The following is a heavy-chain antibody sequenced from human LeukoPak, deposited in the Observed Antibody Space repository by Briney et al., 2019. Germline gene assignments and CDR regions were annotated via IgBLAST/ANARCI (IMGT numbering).Heavy chain of an antibody. CDR2: ISAYNGNT. Sequence: ASVKVSCKASGYTFTSYGMSWVRQAPGQGLEWMGWISAYNGNTNYAQKLQGRATMTTDTSTSTAYMELRSLRSDDTAVYYCARVRKYQLSHTSHAFDIWGQGTMVTVSS. D-gene: IGHD2-2*01. J-gene: IGHJ3*02. V-gene: IGHV1-18*01. CDR1: GYTFTSYG. CDR3: ARVRKYQLSHTSHAFDI.